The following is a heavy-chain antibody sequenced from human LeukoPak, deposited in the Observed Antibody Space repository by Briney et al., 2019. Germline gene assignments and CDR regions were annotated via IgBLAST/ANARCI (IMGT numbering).Heavy chain of an antibody. V-gene: IGHV4-4*07. Sequence: NSSETLSLTCTVSGGSISSYYWSWIRQPAGKGLEWIGRIYTSGTTNYNPSLKSRVTMSVDTSKTQFSLKLSSVTAADTAVYYCARGDYYYYMDVWGKGTTVTVSS. CDR2: IYTSGTT. CDR3: ARGDYYYYMDV. J-gene: IGHJ6*03. CDR1: GGSISSYY.